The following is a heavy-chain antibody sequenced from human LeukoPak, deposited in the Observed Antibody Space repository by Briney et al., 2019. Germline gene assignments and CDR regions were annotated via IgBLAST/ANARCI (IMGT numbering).Heavy chain of an antibody. J-gene: IGHJ6*02. CDR1: GYTITSYG. V-gene: IGHV1-18*01. CDR2: ISAYNGNT. Sequence: ASVKVSCKASGYTITSYGISWVRQAPGQGLEWMGWISAYNGNTNYAQKLQGRVTMTTDTSTSTAYMELRSLRSDDTAVYYCARGDILTGYYRSDQYYYYGMDVWGQGTTVTVSS. D-gene: IGHD3-9*01. CDR3: ARGDILTGYYRSDQYYYYGMDV.